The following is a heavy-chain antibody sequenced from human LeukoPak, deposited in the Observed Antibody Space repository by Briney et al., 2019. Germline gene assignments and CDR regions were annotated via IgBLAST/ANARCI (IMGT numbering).Heavy chain of an antibody. V-gene: IGHV1-46*01. D-gene: IGHD6-13*01. J-gene: IGHJ6*02. CDR3: ARGYSSSWHYYYYGMDV. CDR1: GYTFTSYY. Sequence: ASVKVSCKASGYTFTSYYMHWVRQAPGQGLEWMGIINPSGGSTSYAQKFQGRVTMTRDTSTSTVYMELRSLRSEDTAVYYCARGYSSSWHYYYYGMDVWGQGTTVTVSS. CDR2: INPSGGST.